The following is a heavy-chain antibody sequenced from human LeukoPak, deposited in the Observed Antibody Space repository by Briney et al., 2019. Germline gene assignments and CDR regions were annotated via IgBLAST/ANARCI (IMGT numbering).Heavy chain of an antibody. CDR2: INHSVST. V-gene: IGHV4-34*01. Sequence: SQTLSLTCTVSVGSISSYYCSCVRQPPGQGLKWIGEINHSVSTDYNPYLKRRVTISVDASKNQFCLKLSSVTAADTAVYYCARGRIVVVPAAPRRYYYYGMDVWGQGTRVTVSS. CDR3: ARGRIVVVPAAPRRYYYYGMDV. J-gene: IGHJ6*02. D-gene: IGHD2-2*01. CDR1: VGSISSYY.